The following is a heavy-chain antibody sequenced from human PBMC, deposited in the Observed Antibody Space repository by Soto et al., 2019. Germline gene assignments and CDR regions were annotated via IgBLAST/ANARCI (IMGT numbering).Heavy chain of an antibody. Sequence: GGSLRLSCAASGFTFSSYGMHWVRQAPGKGLEWVAVISYDGSNKYYADSVKGRFTISRDNSKNTLYLQMNSLRAEDTAVYYCAKEARFDFSSGSPSNGCDPWGQGALVTVSA. D-gene: IGHD3-3*01. J-gene: IGHJ5*02. CDR2: ISYDGSNK. V-gene: IGHV3-30*18. CDR3: AKEARFDFSSGSPSNGCDP. CDR1: GFTFSSYG.